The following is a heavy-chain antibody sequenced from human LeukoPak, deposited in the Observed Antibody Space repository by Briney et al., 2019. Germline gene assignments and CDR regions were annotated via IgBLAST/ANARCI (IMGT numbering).Heavy chain of an antibody. Sequence: GGSLRLSCAASGFTFSSYAMSWVRQAPGKGLEWVSVISGSGGSTYYADSVKGRFTISRDNSKHTLYLQLNSLRAEATAVYYCAKSPAGPDYYYYMDVWGKGTTVTVSS. CDR2: ISGSGGST. J-gene: IGHJ6*03. V-gene: IGHV3-23*01. CDR1: GFTFSSYA. D-gene: IGHD6-13*01. CDR3: AKSPAGPDYYYYMDV.